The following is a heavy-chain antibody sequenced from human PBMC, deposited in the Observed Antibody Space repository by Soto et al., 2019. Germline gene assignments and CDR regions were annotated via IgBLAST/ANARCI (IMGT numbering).Heavy chain of an antibody. V-gene: IGHV4-39*01. D-gene: IGHD3-10*02. CDR3: AKLVRDDVRRSDLDH. CDR1: GGSISSSNYY. Sequence: PSETLSLTCTVSGGSISSSNYYWGWIRQPPGKGLEWITNIYYSGSTYNNPSLKSRVTISGDTSRSQFSLNLRSVTAADSGVYYCAKLVRDDVRRSDLDHWGQGTLVTVSS. J-gene: IGHJ4*02. CDR2: IYYSGST.